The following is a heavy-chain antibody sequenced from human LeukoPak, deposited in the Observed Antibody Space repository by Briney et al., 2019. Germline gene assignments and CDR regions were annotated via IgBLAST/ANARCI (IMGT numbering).Heavy chain of an antibody. J-gene: IGHJ6*03. CDR3: VEYQSNSGYYYYYMDV. V-gene: IGHV3-20*04. CDR2: INWNGDNT. D-gene: IGHD2/OR15-2a*01. Sequence: GGSLRLSCEASGFSFDDYGMTWVRQAPGKGLEWVAGINWNGDNTGYVDSVKGRFTISRDNAKNSLYLQMSGLRAEDTALYYCVEYQSNSGYYYYYMDVWGKGTTVIVSS. CDR1: GFSFDDYG.